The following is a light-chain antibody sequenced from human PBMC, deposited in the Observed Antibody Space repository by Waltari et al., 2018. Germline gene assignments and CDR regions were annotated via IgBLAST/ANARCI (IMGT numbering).Light chain of an antibody. Sequence: QSALTQPASVSGSPGQSITISCTGTSSDVGGFNFVSWYQHHPGKAPKLMIYDVSRRPSGVSNRFSGSKSGNTASLTISGLQAEDEADYYCSSYTISSTLNWVFGGGTKLTVL. CDR2: DVS. CDR3: SSYTISSTLNWV. J-gene: IGLJ3*02. CDR1: SSDVGGFNF. V-gene: IGLV2-14*03.